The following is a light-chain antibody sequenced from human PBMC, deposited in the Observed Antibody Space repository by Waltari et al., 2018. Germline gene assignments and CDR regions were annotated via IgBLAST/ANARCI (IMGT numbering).Light chain of an antibody. CDR1: SRLSDFA. V-gene: IGLV4-69*01. CDR2: LNSDGSN. J-gene: IGLJ2*01. Sequence: QSVLTQSPSASASLGASVKLTCTLSSRLSDFAVAWHQQLEGEAPRYLMRLNSDGSNSKGDGIPDRFSGSSSGAERYLTISNVQSEDEADYFCQTWDTGILAAFGGGTRLTVL. CDR3: QTWDTGILAA.